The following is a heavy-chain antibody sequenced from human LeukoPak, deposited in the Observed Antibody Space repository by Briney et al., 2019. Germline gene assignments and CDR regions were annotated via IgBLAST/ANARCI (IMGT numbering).Heavy chain of an antibody. CDR1: GFTFGSYA. CDR2: ISGSGGST. CDR3: AKPILTAFGYFDY. D-gene: IGHD3-9*01. V-gene: IGHV3-23*01. Sequence: PGGSLRLSCAASGFTFGSYAMSWVRQAPGKGLEWVSAISGSGGSTFYADSVKGRFTISRDNSKNTLYLQMNSLRAEDTAVYYCAKPILTAFGYFDYWGQGTLVTISS. J-gene: IGHJ4*02.